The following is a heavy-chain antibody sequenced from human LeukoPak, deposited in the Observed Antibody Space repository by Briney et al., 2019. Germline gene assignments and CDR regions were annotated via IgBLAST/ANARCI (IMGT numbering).Heavy chain of an antibody. D-gene: IGHD3-10*01. CDR1: GFTFSSYS. J-gene: IGHJ6*02. V-gene: IGHV3-48*01. Sequence: GGSLRLSCAASGFTFSSYSMNWVRQAPGKGLEWVSYISSSSSTIYYADSVKGRFTISRDNAKNSLYLQMNSLRAEDTAVYYCARDCEWCGSGSYPTLLFRYYGMDVWGQGTTVTVSS. CDR2: ISSSSSTI. CDR3: ARDCEWCGSGSYPTLLFRYYGMDV.